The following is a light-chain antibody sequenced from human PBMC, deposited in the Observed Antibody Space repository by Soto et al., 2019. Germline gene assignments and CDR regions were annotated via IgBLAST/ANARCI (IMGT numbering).Light chain of an antibody. CDR1: QSISSW. CDR3: QQYNSYPIT. J-gene: IGKJ3*01. V-gene: IGKV1-5*01. CDR2: DAS. Sequence: DIQMTQSPSTLSASVGDRVTITCRASQSISSWLAWYQQKPGKAPKLLIYDASSLESGVPSRFSGSGSGTEFTLTISSLQPDDVATDYCQQYNSYPITFGPGTKVDIK.